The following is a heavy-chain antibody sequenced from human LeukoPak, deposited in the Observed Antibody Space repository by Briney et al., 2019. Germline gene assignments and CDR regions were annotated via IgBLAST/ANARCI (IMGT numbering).Heavy chain of an antibody. V-gene: IGHV1-69*13. D-gene: IGHD3-10*01. Sequence: SVKVSCKASGGTFSSYAISWVRQAPGQGLEWMGGIIPIFGTANYAQKFQGRVTITADESTSTAYMELSSLRSEDTAVYYCARGTITMVRGVPQIAAYYFDYWGQGTLVTVSS. CDR3: ARGTITMVRGVPQIAAYYFDY. J-gene: IGHJ4*02. CDR2: IIPIFGTA. CDR1: GGTFSSYA.